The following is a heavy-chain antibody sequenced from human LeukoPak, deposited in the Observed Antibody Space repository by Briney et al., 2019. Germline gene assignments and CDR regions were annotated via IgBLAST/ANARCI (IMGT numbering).Heavy chain of an antibody. CDR2: INYSGST. CDR1: GGFISSSS. Sequence: KPSETLSLTCNVSGGFISSSSWSWIRQPPGKGLEWIAYINYSGSTSYNPSLSSRVIISIDTSKNQFSLKLSSVTAADTAVYYCARVGSSSSSGSGGDYWGQGTLVTVSS. D-gene: IGHD6-13*01. CDR3: ARVGSSSSSGSGGDY. V-gene: IGHV4-59*12. J-gene: IGHJ4*02.